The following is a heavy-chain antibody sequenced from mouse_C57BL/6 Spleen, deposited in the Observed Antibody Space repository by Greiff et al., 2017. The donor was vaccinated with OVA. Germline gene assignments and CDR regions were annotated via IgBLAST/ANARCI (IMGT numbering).Heavy chain of an antibody. Sequence: QVQLQQSGAELVRPGSSVKLSCKASGYTFTSYWMDWVKQRPGQGLEWIGNIYPSDSETHYNQKFKDKATLTVDKSSSTAYMQLSSLTSEDSAVYYCAREESNYFYYFDYWGQGTTLTVSS. CDR1: GYTFTSYW. V-gene: IGHV1-61*01. CDR3: AREESNYFYYFDY. D-gene: IGHD2-5*01. J-gene: IGHJ2*01. CDR2: IYPSDSET.